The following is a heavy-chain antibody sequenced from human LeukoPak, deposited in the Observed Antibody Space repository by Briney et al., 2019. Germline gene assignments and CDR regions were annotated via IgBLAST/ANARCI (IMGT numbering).Heavy chain of an antibody. CDR3: AKDRSWDSSGYYYARVYNWFDP. J-gene: IGHJ5*02. D-gene: IGHD3-22*01. CDR2: ISGSGGST. CDR1: GFTFSSYA. Sequence: GGSLRLSCAASGFTFSSYAMSSVRQAPAKGLEWVSAISGSGGSTYYADSVRGRFTISRDNSKNTLYLQMNSLRGEDTAVYYCAKDRSWDSSGYYYARVYNWFDPWGQGTLVTVSS. V-gene: IGHV3-23*01.